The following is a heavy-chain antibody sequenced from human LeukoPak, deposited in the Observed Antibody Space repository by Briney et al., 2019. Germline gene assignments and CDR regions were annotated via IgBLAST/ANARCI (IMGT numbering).Heavy chain of an antibody. V-gene: IGHV3-20*04. CDR3: ARGYSSGWYNSGLVY. J-gene: IGHJ4*02. CDR1: GFTFDDYG. CDR2: INWNGGST. Sequence: GGPLRHSCAASGFTFDDYGMSWVRPAPGKGLEWVSGINWNGGSTGYADSLKGRFTISRDNAKNSLYLQMNSLRAEDTALYYCARGYSSGWYNSGLVYWGRGTLVTVSS. D-gene: IGHD6-19*01.